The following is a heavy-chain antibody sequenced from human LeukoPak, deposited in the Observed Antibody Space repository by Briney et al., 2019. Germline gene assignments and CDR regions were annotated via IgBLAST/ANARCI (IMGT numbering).Heavy chain of an antibody. V-gene: IGHV1-2*02. Sequence: GASVKVSCKASGYTFTGYYMHWVRQAPGQGLEWMGWINPNSGGTNYAQKFQGRVTMTRDTSISTAYMKLSRLRSDDTAVYYCARDGVGYYDSSGYYYFQHWDQGTLVTVSS. CDR3: ARDGVGYYDSSGYYYFQH. CDR2: INPNSGGT. J-gene: IGHJ1*01. CDR1: GYTFTGYY. D-gene: IGHD3-22*01.